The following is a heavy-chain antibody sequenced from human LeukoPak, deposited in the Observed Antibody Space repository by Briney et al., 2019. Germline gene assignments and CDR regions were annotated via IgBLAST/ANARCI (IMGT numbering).Heavy chain of an antibody. Sequence: SETLSLTCTVSGGSISSSSYYWGWIRQPPGKGLEWIGSIYYSGSTYYNPSLKSRVTISVDTSKNQFSLKLSSVTAADTAVYYCARTYNWNYVRHFDYWGQGTLVTVSS. J-gene: IGHJ4*02. V-gene: IGHV4-39*01. CDR1: GGSISSSSYY. CDR2: IYYSGST. CDR3: ARTYNWNYVRHFDY. D-gene: IGHD1-7*01.